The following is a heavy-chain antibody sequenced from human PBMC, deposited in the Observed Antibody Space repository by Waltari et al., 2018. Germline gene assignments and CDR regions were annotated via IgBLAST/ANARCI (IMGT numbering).Heavy chain of an antibody. CDR3: ARAFGSSGYMDY. J-gene: IGHJ4*02. Sequence: EVQLVESGGGLVSPGGSLSRHWAASGFTLSSSSINWVRQAPGKGLEWVSSISSSSSYIYYADSVKGRFTISRDNAKNSLYLQMNSLRAEDTAVYYCARAFGSSGYMDYWSQGTLVTVSS. D-gene: IGHD3-22*01. CDR1: GFTLSSSS. V-gene: IGHV3-21*01. CDR2: ISSSSSYI.